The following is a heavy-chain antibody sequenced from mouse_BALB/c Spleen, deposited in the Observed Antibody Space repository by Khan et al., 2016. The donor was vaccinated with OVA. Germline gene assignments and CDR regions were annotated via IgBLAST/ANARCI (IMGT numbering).Heavy chain of an antibody. CDR3: ARQPYYHYNIMDY. D-gene: IGHD2-10*01. Sequence: VQLKESGPGLVAPSQSLSITCTISGFSLTNYGVHWVRQPPGKGLEWLVVIWNDGNTAYNSALKSRLTISKDNSKSQVFLKMNSLQTDDTARYFCARQPYYHYNIMDYWGQGTSVTVSS. V-gene: IGHV2-6-1*01. CDR2: IWNDGNT. J-gene: IGHJ4*01. CDR1: GFSLTNYG.